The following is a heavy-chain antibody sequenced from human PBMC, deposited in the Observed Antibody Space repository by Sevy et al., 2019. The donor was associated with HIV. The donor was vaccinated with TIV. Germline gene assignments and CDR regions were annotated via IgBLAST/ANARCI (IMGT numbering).Heavy chain of an antibody. CDR1: GFTFSYYN. V-gene: IGHV3-21*01. CDR2: ISSGSSYV. D-gene: IGHD3-22*01. CDR3: ASPLHYQDSPSAY. J-gene: IGHJ4*02. Sequence: GGSLRLSCAASGFTFSYYNMNWVRQAPGKGLEWVSSISSGSSYVYHADSVKGRFTISRDNAKNSLYLQMNSLRTEDTAVYYCASPLHYQDSPSAYWGQGTQVTVSS.